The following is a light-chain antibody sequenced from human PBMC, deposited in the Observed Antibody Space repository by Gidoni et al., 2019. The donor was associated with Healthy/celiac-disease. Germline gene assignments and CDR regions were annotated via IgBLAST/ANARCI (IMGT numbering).Light chain of an antibody. V-gene: IGKV1-5*01. Sequence: DIQMTQSPSTLSASVGDRVNITCRASQSISSWLAWYQQKPGKDPKLLIYDASSLESGVPSRFSGSGSGTEFTLTISSLQPDDFATYYCQQYNSYSWTFGQGTKVEIK. CDR1: QSISSW. CDR3: QQYNSYSWT. J-gene: IGKJ1*01. CDR2: DAS.